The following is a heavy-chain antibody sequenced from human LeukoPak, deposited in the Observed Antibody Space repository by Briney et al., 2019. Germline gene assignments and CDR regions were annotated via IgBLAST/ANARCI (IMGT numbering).Heavy chain of an antibody. CDR3: ARRVGWHHNF. CDR2: ISDDGSNK. V-gene: IGHV3-30-3*01. Sequence: GGSLRLSCAASGFTFSTYAMHWVRQAPGKGLEWLAVISDDGSNKYYADSVKGRFTISRDNAKNSLYLQMNSLRAEDTAVYYCARRVGWHHNFWGQGTLVTVSS. CDR1: GFTFSTYA. J-gene: IGHJ4*02. D-gene: IGHD2-15*01.